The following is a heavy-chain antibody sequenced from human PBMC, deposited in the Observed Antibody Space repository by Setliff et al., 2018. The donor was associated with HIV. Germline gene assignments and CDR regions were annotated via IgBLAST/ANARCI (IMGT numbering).Heavy chain of an antibody. CDR3: AADIPTPLAQIDY. J-gene: IGHJ4*02. V-gene: IGHV3-15*01. CDR1: GFTFSNAW. D-gene: IGHD2-21*01. Sequence: GGSLRLSCAASGFTFSNAWMSWVRQAPGKGLEWVGRIKSKTDGGTTDYAAPVKGRFTISRDDSKNTLYLQMNTMKTEDTAVYYCAADIPTPLAQIDYWGQGTLVTVSS. CDR2: IKSKTDGGTT.